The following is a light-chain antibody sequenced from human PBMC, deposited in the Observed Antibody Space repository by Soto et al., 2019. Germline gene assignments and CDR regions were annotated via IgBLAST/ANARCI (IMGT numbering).Light chain of an antibody. V-gene: IGKV1-9*01. Sequence: DIQLTQSPSFLSASVGDRVTITCRASQGIGSYLAWYQQKPGKAPKLLIYAASTLQSGVPSRFSGSGSGTEFTLTISSLQPEDFATYYCQQLNSYQITFGQGTRLEIK. J-gene: IGKJ5*01. CDR3: QQLNSYQIT. CDR2: AAS. CDR1: QGIGSY.